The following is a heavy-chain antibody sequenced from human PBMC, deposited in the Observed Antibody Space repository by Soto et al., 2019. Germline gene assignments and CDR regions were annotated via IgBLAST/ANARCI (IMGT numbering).Heavy chain of an antibody. CDR2: INPFDGSR. CDR1: GYIFTRYY. CDR3: SRVDPGETSPFDH. J-gene: IGHJ4*02. Sequence: ASGKVSCKASGYIFTRYYIHWVRQAPGQGLEWMGWINPFDGSRMFAQSFQGRVTMTRDTSTSTVYMEVSSLRSEDTAVYYCSRVDPGETSPFDHWGQGTLVTVSS. D-gene: IGHD3-10*01. V-gene: IGHV1-46*03.